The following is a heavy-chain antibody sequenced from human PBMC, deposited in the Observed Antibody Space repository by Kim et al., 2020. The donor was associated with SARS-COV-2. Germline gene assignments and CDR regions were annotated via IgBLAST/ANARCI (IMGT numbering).Heavy chain of an antibody. D-gene: IGHD3-10*01. J-gene: IGHJ4*02. CDR1: GGSISSGGYY. V-gene: IGHV4-31*03. Sequence: SETLSLTCTVSGGSISSGGYYWSWIRQHPGKGLEWIGYIYYSGSTYYNPSLKSRVTISVDTSKNQFSLKLSSVTAADTAVYYCARDAPYGSGFDYWGQGTLVTVSS. CDR2: IYYSGST. CDR3: ARDAPYGSGFDY.